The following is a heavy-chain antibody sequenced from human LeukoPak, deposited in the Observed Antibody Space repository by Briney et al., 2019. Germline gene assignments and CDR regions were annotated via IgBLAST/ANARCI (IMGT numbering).Heavy chain of an antibody. Sequence: GGSLRLSCAASGFTVSSNYMSWVRQAPGKGLEWVSVIYSGGSTYYADSVKGRLTISRDNSKNTLYLQMNSLRAEDTAVYYCARDSSSWYDFDYWGQGTLVTVSS. D-gene: IGHD6-13*01. CDR2: IYSGGST. J-gene: IGHJ4*02. V-gene: IGHV3-66*01. CDR3: ARDSSSWYDFDY. CDR1: GFTVSSNY.